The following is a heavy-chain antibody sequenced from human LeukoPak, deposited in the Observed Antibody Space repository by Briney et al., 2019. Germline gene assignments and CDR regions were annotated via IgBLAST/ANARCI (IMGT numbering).Heavy chain of an antibody. J-gene: IGHJ4*02. Sequence: PGGALRLFCAASGFTFSSFGIHWVRQAPAKGLEWLALISYDGSNQYYAGSVKGRFTISRDNSKNTLYLQMNSLRAEDTAVYYCAKGYYYDSSGYYQHFDHWGQGTLVTVSS. CDR1: GFTFSSFG. CDR2: ISYDGSNQ. D-gene: IGHD3-22*01. V-gene: IGHV3-30*18. CDR3: AKGYYYDSSGYYQHFDH.